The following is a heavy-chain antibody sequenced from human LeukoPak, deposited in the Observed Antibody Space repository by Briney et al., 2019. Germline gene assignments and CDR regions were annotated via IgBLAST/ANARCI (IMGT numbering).Heavy chain of an antibody. D-gene: IGHD3-9*01. J-gene: IGHJ5*02. CDR1: GGSISSYY. CDR3: ARAHNYDSLTGYYIDP. CDR2: IYYSVST. Sequence: SETLSLTCTVSGGSISSYYWSWIRQPPGKGLEWNGYIYYSVSTNYNPSLKSRVTISVDTSKSQFSLKLSSVTAADTAVYYCARAHNYDSLTGYYIDPWGQGTLVTVSS. V-gene: IGHV4-59*12.